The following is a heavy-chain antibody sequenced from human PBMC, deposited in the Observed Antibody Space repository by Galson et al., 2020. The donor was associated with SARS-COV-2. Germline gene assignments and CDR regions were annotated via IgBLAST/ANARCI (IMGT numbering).Heavy chain of an antibody. CDR1: GFTFNDYG. J-gene: IGHJ3*02. Sequence: GGSLRLSCATSGFTFNDYGMHWVRQTPGKGLEWVSGISWNSGSIGYADSVKGRFTISRDNAKNSLYLQMNSLRAEDTAFYYCARNRRPYYGSGSYYNEHGKEAFNMWGQGTMVTVSS. V-gene: IGHV3-9*01. D-gene: IGHD3-10*01. CDR2: ISWNSGSI. CDR3: ARNRRPYYGSGSYYNEHGKEAFNM.